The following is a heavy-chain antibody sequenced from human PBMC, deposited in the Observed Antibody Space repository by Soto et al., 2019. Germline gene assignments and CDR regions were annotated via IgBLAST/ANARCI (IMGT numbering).Heavy chain of an antibody. Sequence: ALSLTSAVSGAASTTGVYSWSGLGHPPGNGLQWIDNMYHTGSANYNPSLKGRVTMPFDTSTNDFSLKLNSVTVADTAVYFCARLKGTRYFDFWGPGLLVTVSS. CDR1: GAASTTGVYS. J-gene: IGHJ4*02. CDR3: ARLKGTRYFDF. D-gene: IGHD3-10*01. V-gene: IGHV4-30-2*01. CDR2: MYHTGSA.